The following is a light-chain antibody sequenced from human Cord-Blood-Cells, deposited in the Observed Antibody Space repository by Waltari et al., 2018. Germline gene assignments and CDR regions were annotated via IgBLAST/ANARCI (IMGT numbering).Light chain of an antibody. CDR3: QQANSFPVT. CDR1: QGISSW. CDR2: AAS. V-gene: IGKV1-12*01. Sequence: DIQMTQSPSSVSAFVGDRVTITCRASQGISSWLAWYQQKQGKAPNLLIYAASSLQRGVPSRFSGSGSGTEFTLTISSRQPEDVATYYCQQANSFPVTFGQGTKLEIK. J-gene: IGKJ2*01.